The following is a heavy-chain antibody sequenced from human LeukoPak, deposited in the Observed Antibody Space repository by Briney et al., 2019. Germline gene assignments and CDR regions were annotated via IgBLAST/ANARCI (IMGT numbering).Heavy chain of an antibody. V-gene: IGHV3-30*02. CDR2: IRYDGSNK. Sequence: GGSLRLSCTASGFTFGDYAMSWFRQAPGKGLEWVAFIRYDGSNKYYADSVKGRFTISRDNSKNTLYLQMNSLRAEDTAVYYCAKDAVPVLRDRTPLDYWGQGTLVTVSS. CDR3: AKDAVPVLRDRTPLDY. D-gene: IGHD3-3*01. CDR1: GFTFGDYA. J-gene: IGHJ4*02.